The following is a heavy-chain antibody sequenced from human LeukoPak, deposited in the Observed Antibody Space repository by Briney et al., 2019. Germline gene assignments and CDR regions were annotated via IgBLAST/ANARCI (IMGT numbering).Heavy chain of an antibody. CDR2: IYTCGST. CDR3: ARQEEKYSRFDP. CDR1: GGSISSYY. V-gene: IGHV4-4*09. J-gene: IGHJ5*02. D-gene: IGHD2/OR15-2a*01. Sequence: SDTLSLLCSLCGGSISSYYWRWLRPPPGKGLEWIGYIYTCGSTNYNPPLKSRVTISVDTSKNQCSLKLSSVTAADTAVYYCARQEEKYSRFDPWGQGTLVTVYS.